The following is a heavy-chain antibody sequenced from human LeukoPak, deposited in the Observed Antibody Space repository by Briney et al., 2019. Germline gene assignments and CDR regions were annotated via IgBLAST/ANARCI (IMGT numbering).Heavy chain of an antibody. D-gene: IGHD6-13*01. CDR1: GFTLSSYA. V-gene: IGHV3-23*01. CDR3: ASRGTSYSSSWYHDY. CDR2: SSGSGGSS. J-gene: IGHJ4*02. Sequence: GGSLRLSCVVSGFTLSSYAMSRVRQAPGKGLEWVSGSSGSGGSSYYSDSVKGRFTISRDNSQNTLFLQMSSLGADDTALYYCASRGTSYSSSWYHDYWGQGTLVTVSS.